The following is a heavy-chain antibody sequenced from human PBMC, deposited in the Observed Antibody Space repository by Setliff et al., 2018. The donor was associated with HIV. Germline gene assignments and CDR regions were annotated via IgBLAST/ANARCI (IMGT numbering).Heavy chain of an antibody. CDR1: GYTFTIYD. Sequence: ASVKVSCKASGYTFTIYDITWVRQAPGQGLEWMGWISAYNGNTNYAQKLQGRVTMTTDTSTSIAYMELRSLRSDDTAVYYCAREGYSVDAFDIWGQGTMVTVSS. V-gene: IGHV1-18*01. J-gene: IGHJ3*02. CDR2: ISAYNGNT. CDR3: AREGYSVDAFDI. D-gene: IGHD4-4*01.